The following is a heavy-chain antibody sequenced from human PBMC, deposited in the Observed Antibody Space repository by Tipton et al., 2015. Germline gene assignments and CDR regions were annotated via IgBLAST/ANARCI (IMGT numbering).Heavy chain of an antibody. CDR2: ISYSGST. Sequence: TLSLTCSVSGGSVSSANYYWSWIRQPPGKGLEWMGYISYSGSTHYNPSLKSRVSISLDTSKNHFSLSLTSVTAADTAIYYCARDLEHGMDVWGQGTAVTVSS. V-gene: IGHV4-61*03. CDR3: ARDLEHGMDV. CDR1: GGSVSSANYY. D-gene: IGHD5-24*01. J-gene: IGHJ6*02.